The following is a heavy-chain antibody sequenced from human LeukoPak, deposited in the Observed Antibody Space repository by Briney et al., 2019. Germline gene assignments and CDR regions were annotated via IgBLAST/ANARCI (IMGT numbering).Heavy chain of an antibody. J-gene: IGHJ4*02. CDR1: GFIFSSHG. Sequence: GGTLRLSCAASGFIFSSHGMNWVRQAPGNGLVWVSLISHDATATNYADSVRGRFTVSRDNAKNTLYLQMNSLGAEDTAVYYCTRDANGLAYWGQGALVTVSS. CDR3: TRDANGLAY. V-gene: IGHV3-74*01. D-gene: IGHD2-8*01. CDR2: ISHDATAT.